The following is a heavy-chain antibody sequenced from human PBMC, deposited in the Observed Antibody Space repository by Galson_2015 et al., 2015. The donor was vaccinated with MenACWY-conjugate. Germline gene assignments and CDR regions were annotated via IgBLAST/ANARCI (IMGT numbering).Heavy chain of an antibody. Sequence: SVKVSCKASGYTFTNYAMHWVRQAPGQGLEWMGWIDTDTGDPTYAQGFAGRFVFSLDTSVNTAYLQISRLTVEDTAVYYCARDQYCSSTSCYDSTSGIDPWGQGTLVTVSS. CDR3: ARDQYCSSTSCYDSTSGIDP. CDR2: IDTDTGDP. CDR1: GYTFTNYA. D-gene: IGHD2-2*01. V-gene: IGHV7-4-1*02. J-gene: IGHJ5*02.